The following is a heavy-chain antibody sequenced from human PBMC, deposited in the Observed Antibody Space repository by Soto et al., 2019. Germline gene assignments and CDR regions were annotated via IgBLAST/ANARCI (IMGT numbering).Heavy chain of an antibody. J-gene: IGHJ4*02. CDR1: GYSFTNYG. D-gene: IGHD1-1*01. Sequence: QVQLVQAGAEVKKPGASVKVSCQASGYSFTNYGFICVRQAPGQGIQGMGWINGYNGNTNYAPKLQGRFTMTTDTSTSTAYMELGSLTSADTAVYFCAASAATSSLWGQGTLVTVSS. CDR3: AASAATSSL. CDR2: INGYNGNT. V-gene: IGHV1-18*01.